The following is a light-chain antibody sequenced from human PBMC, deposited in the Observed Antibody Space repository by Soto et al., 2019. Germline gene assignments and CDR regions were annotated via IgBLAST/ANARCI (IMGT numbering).Light chain of an antibody. V-gene: IGKV1-8*01. CDR2: AAS. Sequence: AIRMTQSPSSLSASTGDRVTITCRASQGISSYLAWYQQKPGKAPKLLIYAASTLQSGVPSRFSGSGSGTDFTLTIGCLQSEDFATYYCQQYYSYPPPFGQGTKVEIK. CDR3: QQYYSYPPP. CDR1: QGISSY. J-gene: IGKJ1*01.